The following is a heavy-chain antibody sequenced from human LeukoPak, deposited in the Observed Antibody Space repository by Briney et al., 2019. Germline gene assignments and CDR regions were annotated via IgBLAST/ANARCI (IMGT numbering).Heavy chain of an antibody. Sequence: SVKVSCKASGYTFTSYDINWVRQAPGQGLEWMGGIIPIFGTANYAQKFQGRVTITADESTSTAYMELSSLRSEDTAVYYCAESAPGGWHWFDPWGQGTLVTVSS. CDR1: GYTFTSYD. CDR3: AESAPGGWHWFDP. J-gene: IGHJ5*02. CDR2: IIPIFGTA. D-gene: IGHD6-6*01. V-gene: IGHV1-69*13.